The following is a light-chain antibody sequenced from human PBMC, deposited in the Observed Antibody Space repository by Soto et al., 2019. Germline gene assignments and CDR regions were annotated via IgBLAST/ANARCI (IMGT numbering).Light chain of an antibody. CDR1: QSIPTTY. V-gene: IGKV3D-15*01. CDR3: QQYEKWPIT. Sequence: EIVLTQSPGTLSLSPGEGATLACRASQSIPTTYVAWYQQKPGQAPRLLIYGISTRATGVPDRFSGSGSGTEFSLTISSLQSEDFAVYSCQQYEKWPITFGQGTRLEIK. CDR2: GIS. J-gene: IGKJ5*01.